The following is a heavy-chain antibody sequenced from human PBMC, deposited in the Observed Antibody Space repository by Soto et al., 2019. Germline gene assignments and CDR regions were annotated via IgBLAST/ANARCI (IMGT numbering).Heavy chain of an antibody. J-gene: IGHJ6*02. Sequence: LSETLSLTCAGSGASMSSGGHSWSWIRQSPGEGLEWIGCIYATGKTYYNPSLKSRVTISVDTSKNQFSLNVTSVTAADTAVYYCARAPPGPSPRWDVWGQGTAVTV. CDR2: IYATGKT. CDR1: GASMSSGGHS. V-gene: IGHV4-30-2*06. CDR3: ARAPPGPSPRWDV. D-gene: IGHD3-10*01.